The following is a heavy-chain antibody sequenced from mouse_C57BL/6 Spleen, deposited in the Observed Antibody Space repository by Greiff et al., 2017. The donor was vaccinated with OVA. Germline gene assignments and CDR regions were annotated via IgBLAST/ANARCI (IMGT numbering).Heavy chain of an antibody. Sequence: EVHLVESGGGLVKPGGSLKLSCAASGFTFSDYGMHWVRQAPEKGLEWVAYISSGSSTIYYADTVKGRFTISRDNAKNTLFLQMTSLRSEDTAMYYCARPLYYGNYGFDYWGQGTTLTVSS. CDR1: GFTFSDYG. D-gene: IGHD2-1*01. CDR3: ARPLYYGNYGFDY. CDR2: ISSGSSTI. J-gene: IGHJ2*01. V-gene: IGHV5-17*01.